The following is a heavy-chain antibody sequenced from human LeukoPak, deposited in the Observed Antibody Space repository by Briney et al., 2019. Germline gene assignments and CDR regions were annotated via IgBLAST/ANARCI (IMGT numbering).Heavy chain of an antibody. D-gene: IGHD3-3*01. CDR2: IYYSGST. CDR3: ARGRATIFGVVIKRGWFDP. V-gene: IGHV4-39*01. Sequence: SETLSLTCTVSGGSISSSSYYWGWIRQPPGKGLEWIGSIYYSGSTYYNPSLKSRVTISVDTSKNQFSLKLSSVTAADTAVYYCARGRATIFGVVIKRGWFDPWGQGTLVTVSS. CDR1: GGSISSSSYY. J-gene: IGHJ5*02.